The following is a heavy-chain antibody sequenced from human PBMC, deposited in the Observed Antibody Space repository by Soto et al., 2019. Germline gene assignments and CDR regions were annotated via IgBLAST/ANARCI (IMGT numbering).Heavy chain of an antibody. V-gene: IGHV1-69*13. J-gene: IGHJ4*02. CDR1: GGTFSSSA. D-gene: IGHD6-25*01. Sequence: SVKVSCKASGGTFSSSAISWVRQAPGQGLEWMGGIIPIFGTANYAQKFQGRVTITADESTSTAYMELSSLRSEDTAVYYCAQGVSIAAGGYSSYFGYWGQGTLGTVSS. CDR2: IIPIFGTA. CDR3: AQGVSIAAGGYSSYFGY.